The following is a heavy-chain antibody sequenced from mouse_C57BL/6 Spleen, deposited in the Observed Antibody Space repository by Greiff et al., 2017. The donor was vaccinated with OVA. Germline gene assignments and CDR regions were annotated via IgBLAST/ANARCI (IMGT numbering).Heavy chain of an antibody. D-gene: IGHD4-1*01. CDR3: ARGLTGTYFGV. CDR2: ILPGSGST. CDR1: GYTFTGYW. J-gene: IGHJ1*03. Sequence: QVQLQQSGAELMKPGASVKLSCKATGYTFTGYWIEWVKQRPGHGLEWIGEILPGSGSTNYTEKFKGRATFTADTSSNTAYMQLSSLTTEDSAIYYCARGLTGTYFGVWGTGTTVTVSS. V-gene: IGHV1-9*01.